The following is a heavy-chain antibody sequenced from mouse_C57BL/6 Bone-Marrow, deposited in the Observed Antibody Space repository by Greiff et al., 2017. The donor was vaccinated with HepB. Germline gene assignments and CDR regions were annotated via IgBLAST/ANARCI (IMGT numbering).Heavy chain of an antibody. CDR2: INYDGSST. J-gene: IGHJ4*01. CDR3: ARSPMDY. Sequence: EVMLVESEGGLVQPGSSMKLSCTASGFTFSDYYMAWVRQVPEKGLEWVANINYDGSSTYYLDSLKSRFIISRDNAKNLLYLQMSSLKSEDTATYYCARSPMDYWGQGTSVTVSS. CDR1: GFTFSDYY. V-gene: IGHV5-16*01.